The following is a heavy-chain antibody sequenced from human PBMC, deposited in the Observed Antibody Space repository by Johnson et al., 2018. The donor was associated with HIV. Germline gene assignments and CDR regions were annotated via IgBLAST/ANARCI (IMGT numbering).Heavy chain of an antibody. CDR1: GFSFSSFW. CDR3: ARERWSSYFGAFDI. CDR2: IKQDGSDK. D-gene: IGHD3-3*01. Sequence: MLLVESGGGLVQPGGSLRLSCAASGFSFSSFWMSWVRQVPGKGLEWVANIKQDGSDKHYVDSVKGRFTISRDNAKNSLYLQMSSLRGEDMAVYYCARERWSSYFGAFDIWGQGTMVTVSS. J-gene: IGHJ3*02. V-gene: IGHV3-7*01.